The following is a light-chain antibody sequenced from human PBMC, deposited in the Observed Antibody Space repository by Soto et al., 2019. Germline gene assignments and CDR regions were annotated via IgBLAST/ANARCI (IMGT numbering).Light chain of an antibody. CDR3: QQYGSSPLFP. CDR1: QSVSSSY. CDR2: GAS. J-gene: IGKJ3*01. Sequence: EIVLTQSPGTLSLSPGERATLSCRASQSVSSSYLAWYQQKPGQAPRLLIYGASSRATGIPDRFSGSGYGTDFTLTISRLEPEDFAVYYCQQYGSSPLFPFGPGTKVDIK. V-gene: IGKV3-20*01.